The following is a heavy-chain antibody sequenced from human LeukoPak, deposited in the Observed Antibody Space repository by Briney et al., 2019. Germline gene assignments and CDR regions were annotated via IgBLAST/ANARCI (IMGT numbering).Heavy chain of an antibody. Sequence: SETLSLTCTVSGGSISSGGYYWSWIRQHPGKGLEWIGYIYYSGSTYYNPSLKSRVTISADTSKNQFSLKLSSVTAADTAVYYCARLTGYSYGGRGYYYGMDVWGQGTTVTVSS. V-gene: IGHV4-31*03. CDR3: ARLTGYSYGGRGYYYGMDV. J-gene: IGHJ6*02. D-gene: IGHD5-18*01. CDR1: GGSISSGGYY. CDR2: IYYSGST.